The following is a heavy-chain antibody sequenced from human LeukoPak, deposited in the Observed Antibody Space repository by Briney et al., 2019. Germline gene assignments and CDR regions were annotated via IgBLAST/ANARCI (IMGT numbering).Heavy chain of an antibody. J-gene: IGHJ6*03. CDR1: GFTFSSYS. CDR2: ISSSSSYI. CDR3: AILEWPRYYYYMDV. V-gene: IGHV3-21*01. Sequence: GGSLRLSCAASGFTFSSYSMNWVRQAPGKGLEWVSSISSSSSYIYYADSVKGRFTISRGNAKNSLYLQMNSLRAEDTAVYYCAILEWPRYYYYMDVWGKGTAVTVSS. D-gene: IGHD3-3*01.